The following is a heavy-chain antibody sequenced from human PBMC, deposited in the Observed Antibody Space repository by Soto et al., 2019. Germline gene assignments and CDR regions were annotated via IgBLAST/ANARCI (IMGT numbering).Heavy chain of an antibody. CDR2: IWFDGSNK. Sequence: QVHLVESGGGVAQPGRSLRLSCAASGSIFTGYGMHWVRQAPGKGLEWVAVIWFDGSNKYYADSVKGRFTISRDNSKNMLYLQMNSLIVEDTAVYYCASDGIGGTTFRGYPDYRGQGTLVTVSS. D-gene: IGHD1-1*01. CDR3: ASDGIGGTTFRGYPDY. V-gene: IGHV3-33*01. CDR1: GSIFTGYG. J-gene: IGHJ4*02.